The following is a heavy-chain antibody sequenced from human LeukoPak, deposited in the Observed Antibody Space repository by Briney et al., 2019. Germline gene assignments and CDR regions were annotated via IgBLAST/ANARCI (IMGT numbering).Heavy chain of an antibody. D-gene: IGHD3-10*01. CDR3: ARENGEVYFDY. Sequence: SETLSLTCTVSGGSISSGGYYWSWIRQPPGKGLEWIGYIYHSGSTYYNPSLKSRVTISVDRSKNQFSLKLSSVTAADTAVYYCARENGEVYFDYWGQGTLVTVSS. J-gene: IGHJ4*02. CDR1: GGSISSGGYY. V-gene: IGHV4-30-2*01. CDR2: IYHSGST.